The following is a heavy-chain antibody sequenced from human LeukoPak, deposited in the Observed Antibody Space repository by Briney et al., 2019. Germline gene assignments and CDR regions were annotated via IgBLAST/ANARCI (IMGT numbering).Heavy chain of an antibody. D-gene: IGHD1-7*01. CDR2: ISGSGGST. J-gene: IGHJ6*03. Sequence: GGSLRLSCAASGFTFSSFGMSWVRQAPGKGLEWVSAISGSGGSTYYADSVKGRFTISRDNSKNTLYLQMNSLRADDTAVYYCAKRRGLELTYYYHMDVWGKGTTVTVSS. V-gene: IGHV3-23*01. CDR1: GFTFSSFG. CDR3: AKRRGLELTYYYHMDV.